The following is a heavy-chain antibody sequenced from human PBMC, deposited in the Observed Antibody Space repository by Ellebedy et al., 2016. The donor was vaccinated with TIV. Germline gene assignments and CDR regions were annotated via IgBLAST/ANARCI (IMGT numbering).Heavy chain of an antibody. D-gene: IGHD6-19*01. V-gene: IGHV4-39*07. CDR2: LDYSGST. CDR3: AGERWGGGWYRAFDI. CDR1: GGSIIRNVYY. J-gene: IGHJ3*02. Sequence: GSLRLSCTVSGGSIIRNVYYWAWIRQPPGKGLEWIGSLDYSGSTDYNPSLKSRVTILRDTSKNHFSLNLNSVTAADTAVYYCAGERWGGGWYRAFDIWGQGTMVTVSS.